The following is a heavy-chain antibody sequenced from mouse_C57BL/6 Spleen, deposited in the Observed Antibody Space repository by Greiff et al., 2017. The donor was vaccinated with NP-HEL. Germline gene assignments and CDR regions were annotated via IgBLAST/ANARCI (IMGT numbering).Heavy chain of an antibody. CDR1: GYTFTSYW. CDR3: ASVYDGYSSYAMDY. CDR2: IYPGSGST. J-gene: IGHJ4*01. V-gene: IGHV1-55*01. Sequence: QVQLKQPGAELVKPGASVKMSCKASGYTFTSYWITWVKQRPGQGLEWIGDIYPGSGSTNYNEKFKSKATLTVDTSSSTAYMQLSSLTSEDSAVYYCASVYDGYSSYAMDYWGQGTSVTVSS. D-gene: IGHD2-3*01.